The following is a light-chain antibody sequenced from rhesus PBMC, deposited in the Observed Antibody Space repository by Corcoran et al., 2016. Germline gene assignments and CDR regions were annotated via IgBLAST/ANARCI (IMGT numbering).Light chain of an antibody. CDR3: LQLNSSPWT. J-gene: IGKJ1*01. Sequence: DIQMTQSPSSLSASVGDKVTITCRASQGISSWLAWYQQKPGKAPQLLIYKASSLQSGVPSRFSGSGSGTDFTLPISSRQPENVANYYCLQLNSSPWTFGQGTKVEVK. V-gene: IGKV1-21*01. CDR2: KAS. CDR1: QGISSW.